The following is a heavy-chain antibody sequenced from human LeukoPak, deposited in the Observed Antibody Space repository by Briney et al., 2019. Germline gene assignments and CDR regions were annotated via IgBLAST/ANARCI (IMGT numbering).Heavy chain of an antibody. J-gene: IGHJ4*02. CDR2: ISGSGGST. CDR3: ANPYGGNLPWAFHFDY. D-gene: IGHD4-23*01. V-gene: IGHV3-23*01. Sequence: PGGSLRLSCAASGFTFSSYAMSWVRQAPGKGLEWVSAISGSGGSTYYADSVKGRFTISRDNSKNTLYLQMNSLRAEDTAVYYCANPYGGNLPWAFHFDYWGQGTLVTVSS. CDR1: GFTFSSYA.